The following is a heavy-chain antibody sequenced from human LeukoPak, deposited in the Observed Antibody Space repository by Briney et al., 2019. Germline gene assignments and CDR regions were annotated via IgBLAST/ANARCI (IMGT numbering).Heavy chain of an antibody. CDR1: GGTISSYY. D-gene: IGHD6-13*01. J-gene: IGHJ4*02. CDR2: IDYTGST. V-gene: IGHV4-59*12. CDR3: AREAVAAAEVDY. Sequence: SETLSLTCTVPGGTISSYYWTWIRQPPGKGLEWMGYIDYTGSTSYNPSLKSRDTISMDTSKNQFSLKLSSVTAADTAVYYCAREAVAAAEVDYWGQGTLVTVSS.